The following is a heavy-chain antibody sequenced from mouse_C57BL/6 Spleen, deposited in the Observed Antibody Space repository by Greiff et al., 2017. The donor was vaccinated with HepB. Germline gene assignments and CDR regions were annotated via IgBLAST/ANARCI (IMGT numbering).Heavy chain of an antibody. CDR1: GFTFSSYA. CDR2: ISDGGSYT. CDR3: ARSHDYDAWFAY. Sequence: VQVVESGGGLVKPGGSLKLSCAASGFTFSSYAMSWVRQTPEKRLEWVATISDGGSYTYYPDNVKGRFTISRDNAKNNLYLQMSHLKSEDTAMYYGARSHDYDAWFAYWGQGTLVTVSA. D-gene: IGHD2-4*01. J-gene: IGHJ3*01. V-gene: IGHV5-4*01.